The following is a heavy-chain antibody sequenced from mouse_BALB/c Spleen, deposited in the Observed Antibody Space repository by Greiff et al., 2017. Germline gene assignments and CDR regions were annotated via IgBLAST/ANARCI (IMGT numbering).Heavy chain of an antibody. CDR1: GYSFTSYY. Sequence: VQLQQSGPALMKPGASVKISCKASGYSFTSYYMHWVKQSHGKSLEWIGNIDPFNGGTSYNQKFKGKATLTVDKSSSTAYMHLSSLTSEDSAVYYCARSDDGNEEDYWGQGTSVTVSS. CDR2: IDPFNGGT. D-gene: IGHD2-1*01. CDR3: ARSDDGNEEDY. J-gene: IGHJ4*01. V-gene: IGHV1S135*01.